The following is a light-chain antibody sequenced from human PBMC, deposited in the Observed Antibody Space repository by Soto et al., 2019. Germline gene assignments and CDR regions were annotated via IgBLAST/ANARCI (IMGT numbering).Light chain of an antibody. CDR2: GAS. CDR1: QYVSNK. CDR3: KQYKEWPPFT. Sequence: DIVITQSPATLSVSPGETATLSCRASQYVSNKVAWYQQKPGQAPSLLILGASTRATGVPARFSGSGSGTEFTLSISSLQSEDFAVYYCKQYKEWPPFTFGQGTRLEIK. J-gene: IGKJ5*01. V-gene: IGKV3-15*01.